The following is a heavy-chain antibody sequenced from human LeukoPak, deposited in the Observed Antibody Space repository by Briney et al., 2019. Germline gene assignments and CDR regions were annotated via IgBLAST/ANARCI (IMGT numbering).Heavy chain of an antibody. CDR2: IRSSSSII. CDR3: ARDEAYAFDI. CDR1: GFTFSSYS. V-gene: IGHV3-48*02. Sequence: GGSLRLSCAASGFTFSSYSMNWVRQAPGKGLEWISYIRSSSSIIYADSVKGRFTIYRYNAKNSLYLQMNSLRDEDTAVYYCARDEAYAFDIWGQGTLVTVSS. J-gene: IGHJ3*02.